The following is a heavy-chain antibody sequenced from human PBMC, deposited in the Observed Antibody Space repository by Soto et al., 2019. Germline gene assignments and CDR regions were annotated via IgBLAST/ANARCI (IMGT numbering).Heavy chain of an antibody. J-gene: IGHJ4*02. Sequence: EVQLVESGGGLVQPGRSLRLSCAASGFTFDDYAMHWVRQAPGKGLEWVSGISWNSGIIDDADSVKGRFTISRDNAKNSLYLQMNSLRAEDTALYYCAKGYSYGVLEPLGYWGQGTLVTVSS. V-gene: IGHV3-9*01. CDR2: ISWNSGII. D-gene: IGHD5-18*01. CDR3: AKGYSYGVLEPLGY. CDR1: GFTFDDYA.